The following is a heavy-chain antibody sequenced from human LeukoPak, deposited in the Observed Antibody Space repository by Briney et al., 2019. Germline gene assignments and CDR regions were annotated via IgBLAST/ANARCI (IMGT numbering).Heavy chain of an antibody. D-gene: IGHD4-11*01. CDR2: IWSDKSNR. J-gene: IGHJ4*02. CDR1: GFIFNHHA. V-gene: IGHV3-33*06. Sequence: GGSLRLSCAAAGFIFNHHAMHWVRQALGKGLEWVAVIWSDKSNRFYADSVRGRFTISRDDSRKTVYLQMEGMTAEDTAIYYCAKDAQRGFDYSNSLEYWGQGALVTVAS. CDR3: AKDAQRGFDYSNSLEY.